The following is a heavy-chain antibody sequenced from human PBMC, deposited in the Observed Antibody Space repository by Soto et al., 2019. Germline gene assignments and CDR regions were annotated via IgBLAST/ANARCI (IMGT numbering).Heavy chain of an antibody. CDR1: GVTFSSYS. CDR2: ISSSSSYI. J-gene: IGHJ4*02. V-gene: IGHV3-21*01. CDR3: ARDRVIVVEGWFHY. D-gene: IGHD2-2*01. Sequence: EVQLVESGGGLVKPGGSLSLSCAASGVTFSSYSMNWVRQAPGKGLGWVSSISSSSSYIYYADSVKGRFTISRDNANNSVYLQMNSLRSGDTSVYYCARDRVIVVEGWFHYWGQGTLVTVFS.